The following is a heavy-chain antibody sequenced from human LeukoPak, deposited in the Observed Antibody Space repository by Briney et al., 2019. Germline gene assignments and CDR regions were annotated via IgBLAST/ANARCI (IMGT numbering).Heavy chain of an antibody. V-gene: IGHV3-21*01. D-gene: IGHD4-23*01. CDR1: GFTFSSYS. J-gene: IGHJ4*02. CDR3: ARDRGVVTDY. CDR2: ISSSGTYI. Sequence: GGSLRLSCAASGFTFSSYSMDWVRQAPGKGLEWVSCISSSGTYIYYADSVKGRFTTSRDNAKNSLYLQMNSLRAEDTAVYYCARDRGVVTDYWGQGTLVTVSS.